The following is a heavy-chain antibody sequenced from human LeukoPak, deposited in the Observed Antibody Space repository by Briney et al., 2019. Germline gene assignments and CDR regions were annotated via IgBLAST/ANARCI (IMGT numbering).Heavy chain of an antibody. CDR3: AKDRRLAAFDY. CDR2: ITGRGEHI. CDR1: GFTFSSYG. Sequence: GGSLRLSCAASGFTFSSYGMNWVRQAPGKGLEWVSGITGRGEHIFYAGSVKGRFTIPRDNSKNTLYPQMNSLRAEDTAVYYCAKDRRLAAFDYGGQGTLVTVSS. D-gene: IGHD6-25*01. V-gene: IGHV3-23*01. J-gene: IGHJ4*02.